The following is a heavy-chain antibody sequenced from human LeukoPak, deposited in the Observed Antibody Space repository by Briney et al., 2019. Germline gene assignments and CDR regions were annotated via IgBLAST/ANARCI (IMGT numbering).Heavy chain of an antibody. J-gene: IGHJ4*02. Sequence: RGSLRLSCAASGFTFSSYAMSWVRQAPGKGLEWVSAISGSGGSTYYADSVKGRFTISRDNSKNTLYLQMNSLRAEDTAVYYCAKSRDAGITMIVVVITTPDYFDYWGQGTLVTVSS. CDR3: AKSRDAGITMIVVVITTPDYFDY. CDR1: GFTFSSYA. V-gene: IGHV3-23*01. D-gene: IGHD3-22*01. CDR2: ISGSGGST.